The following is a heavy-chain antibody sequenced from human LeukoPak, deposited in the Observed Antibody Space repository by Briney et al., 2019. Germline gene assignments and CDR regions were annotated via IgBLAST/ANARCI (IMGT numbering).Heavy chain of an antibody. V-gene: IGHV4-34*01. D-gene: IGHD3-3*01. CDR2: INHSGIT. CDR3: ARGGDQFLEWLFADPFDI. CDR1: GGSFSGYY. Sequence: SETLSLTCAVYGGSFSGYYWSWIRQPPGKGLEWVGGINHSGITNYNPSLKSRVTISVDTSKNQFSLKLSSVTAADTAVYYYARGGDQFLEWLFADPFDIWGQGTMVTVSS. J-gene: IGHJ3*02.